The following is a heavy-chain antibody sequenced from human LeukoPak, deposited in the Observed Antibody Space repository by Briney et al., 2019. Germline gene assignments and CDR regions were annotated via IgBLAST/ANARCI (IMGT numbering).Heavy chain of an antibody. CDR3: ARLKFYDSTGHSPGYYMDV. J-gene: IGHJ6*03. CDR1: GGSIISYY. V-gene: IGHV4-4*07. CDR2: IYGNGIT. Sequence: PSVTLSLTCTVSGGSIISYYWSWIRQSAGQGLEWIGRIYGNGITDYNASLKSRVTMSLDTSRKQFSLRLTSVTAADTAVYYCARLKFYDSTGHSPGYYMDVWGKGTTVSVFS. D-gene: IGHD3-22*01.